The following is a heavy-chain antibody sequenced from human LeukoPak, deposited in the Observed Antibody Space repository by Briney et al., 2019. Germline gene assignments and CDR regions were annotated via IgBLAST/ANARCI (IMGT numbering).Heavy chain of an antibody. CDR3: ARGAYGGPFDC. Sequence: PGGSLRLSCAASGFTVSSNYMSWVRQAPGKGLEWVSVLYSVGGTYYADSVQGRFTISRHNSRNTLYLQLNSLRPEDTAVYYCARGAYGGPFDCWGQGTLVTVSS. CDR1: GFTVSSNY. D-gene: IGHD4/OR15-4a*01. J-gene: IGHJ4*02. CDR2: LYSVGGT. V-gene: IGHV3-53*04.